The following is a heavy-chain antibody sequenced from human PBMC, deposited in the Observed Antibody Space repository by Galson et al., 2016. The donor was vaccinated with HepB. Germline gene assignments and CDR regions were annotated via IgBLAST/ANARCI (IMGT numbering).Heavy chain of an antibody. CDR1: GFSFSNYG. V-gene: IGHV3-30*12. J-gene: IGHJ4*02. Sequence: SLRLSCAASGFSFSNYGMHWVRQAPGKGLEWVAIIWYDGRTKYYADSVKGRFTISRDNSKNTLYLQMNSLRADDTAVFYCARDQHTNGYSFDNWGQGTLVTVSS. CDR2: IWYDGRTK. D-gene: IGHD2-8*01. CDR3: ARDQHTNGYSFDN.